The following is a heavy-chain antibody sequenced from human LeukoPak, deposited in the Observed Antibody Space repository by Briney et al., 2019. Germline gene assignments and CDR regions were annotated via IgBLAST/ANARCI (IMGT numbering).Heavy chain of an antibody. J-gene: IGHJ4*02. Sequence: AGGSLRLSCAASGFTFSRYSMNWVRQAPGKGLEWVSYISSSGSTIYYADSVKGRFTISRDNAKNSLYLQMNSLRAEDTAVYYCARDLDYGGTFDYWGQGTLVTVSS. V-gene: IGHV3-48*04. CDR2: ISSSGSTI. CDR3: ARDLDYGGTFDY. CDR1: GFTFSRYS. D-gene: IGHD4-23*01.